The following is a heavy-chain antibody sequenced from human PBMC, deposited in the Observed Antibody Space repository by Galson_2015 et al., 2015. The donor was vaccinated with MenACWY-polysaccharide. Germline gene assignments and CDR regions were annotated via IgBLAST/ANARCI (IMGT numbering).Heavy chain of an antibody. CDR3: ARGPLGYCAGDCLGLDS. J-gene: IGHJ4*02. CDR2: IKSDVSST. CDR1: GFTFSTYW. D-gene: IGHD2-21*02. Sequence: SLRLSCAASGFTFSTYWMHWVRQAPGKGLVWVSRIKSDVSSTSYADSVKGRFSISRDNAKSTLYLQMNSLRAEDTAVYYCARGPLGYCAGDCLGLDSWGQGILVTVSS. V-gene: IGHV3-74*01.